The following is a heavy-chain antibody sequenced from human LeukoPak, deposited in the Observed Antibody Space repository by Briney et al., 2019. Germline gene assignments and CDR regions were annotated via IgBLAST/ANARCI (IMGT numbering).Heavy chain of an antibody. CDR3: TRGFGNGDYLSGF. CDR2: ISSSSNYI. CDR1: GFTFTRYD. J-gene: IGHJ4*02. V-gene: IGHV3-21*01. Sequence: GGSLRLSCTASGFTFTRYDMTWVRQAPGKGLEWVSSISSSSNYIYYADSVKGRFTISRDNAKNSLYLQMDSLRAGDTALYYCTRGFGNGDYLSGFWGQGTLVTVSS. D-gene: IGHD4-17*01.